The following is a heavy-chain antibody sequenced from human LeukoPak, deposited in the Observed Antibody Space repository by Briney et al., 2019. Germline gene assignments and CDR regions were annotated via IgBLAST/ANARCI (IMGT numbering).Heavy chain of an antibody. J-gene: IGHJ4*02. D-gene: IGHD6-19*01. Sequence: GGSLRLSCAASGFTFSNAWMSWVRQAPGKGLEWVGRIKSKTDGRTTDYAAPVKGRFTISRDDSKNTLYLQMNSLKTEDTAVYYCTTDTVAGTYTFDYWGQGTLVTVSS. CDR1: GFTFSNAW. CDR2: IKSKTDGRTT. CDR3: TTDTVAGTYTFDY. V-gene: IGHV3-15*01.